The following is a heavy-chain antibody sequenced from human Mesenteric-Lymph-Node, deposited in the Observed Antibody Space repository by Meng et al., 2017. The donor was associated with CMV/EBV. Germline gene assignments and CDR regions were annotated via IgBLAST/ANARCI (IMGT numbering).Heavy chain of an antibody. CDR1: GFTFSKYA. J-gene: IGHJ4*02. CDR2: ISGRGRTT. Sequence: GESLKISCEVSGFTFSKYAMSWARQAPGKGLEWVSGISGRGRTTYYADSVKGRFTISRDNSENTLHLQMNSLRTDDTAMYYCAKDWRFTTSYNPLESPGNWGQGTLVTVSS. D-gene: IGHD2-2*02. V-gene: IGHV3-23*01. CDR3: AKDWRFTTSYNPLESPGN.